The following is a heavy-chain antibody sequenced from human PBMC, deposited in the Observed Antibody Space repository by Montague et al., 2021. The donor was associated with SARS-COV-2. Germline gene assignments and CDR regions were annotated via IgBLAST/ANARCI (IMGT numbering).Heavy chain of an antibody. J-gene: IGHJ4*02. V-gene: IGHV4-39*01. CDR2: IYYSGXT. CDR3: ARHRTYYDEVWGTHRYTPDY. D-gene: IGHD3-16*02. CDR1: GGSINSGGYY. Sequence: SETLSLTCTVSGGSINSGGYYWSWIRRHPRKGLEWIGSIYYSGXTXYXXXXKXRVTMSVDTSKKQFSLRLTSVTAADTAVYYCARHRTYYDEVWGTHRYTPDYWGQGTLVTVSS.